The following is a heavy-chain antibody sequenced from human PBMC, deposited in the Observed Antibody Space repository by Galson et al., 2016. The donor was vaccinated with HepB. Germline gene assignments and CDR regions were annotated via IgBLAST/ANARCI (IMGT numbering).Heavy chain of an antibody. CDR2: IKQDGSEK. CDR3: ARETTVTNEWCFNYYYGMDG. J-gene: IGHJ6*04. V-gene: IGHV3-7*03. D-gene: IGHD4-17*01. Sequence: SLRLSCAASGFTFNTSWMDWVRQVPGKGLEWVANIKQDGSEKFYVDSVKGRFTISRDNAKNSLYLQMNSLRAEDTGLYYCARETTVTNEWCFNYYYGMDGWGKGTKVTVSS. CDR1: GFTFNTSW.